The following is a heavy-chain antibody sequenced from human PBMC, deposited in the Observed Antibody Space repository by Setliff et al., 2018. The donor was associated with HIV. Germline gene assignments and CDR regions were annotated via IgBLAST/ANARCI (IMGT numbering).Heavy chain of an antibody. CDR1: GGSLNNHF. CDR2: INHSGDS. D-gene: IGHD3-9*01. Sequence: LSLTCAVYGGSLNNHFWTWIRQAPGKGLEWIAEINHSGDSNYSPSLKSRVTMSVDTSKNQFSLKLSSVTAADTAVYYCAKSETILTDYSYYSYYLDVWGEGTTVTVSS. CDR3: AKSETILTDYSYYSYYLDV. J-gene: IGHJ6*03. V-gene: IGHV4-34*01.